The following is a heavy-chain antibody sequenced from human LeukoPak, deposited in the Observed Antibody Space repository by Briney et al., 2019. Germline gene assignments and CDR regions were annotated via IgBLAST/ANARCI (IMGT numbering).Heavy chain of an antibody. V-gene: IGHV3-49*03. CDR2: IRSTAYGGAT. CDR1: GFTFGDYA. Sequence: GGSLRLSCTGSGFTFGDYAMSYFRQAPGKGLEWVGFIRSTAYGGATEYAASVKGRFTISRDDSKSIAYLQMNSLKTEDTAVYYCTRGTYGDYLYYYYYMDVWGKGTTVTVSS. J-gene: IGHJ6*03. CDR3: TRGTYGDYLYYYYYMDV. D-gene: IGHD4-17*01.